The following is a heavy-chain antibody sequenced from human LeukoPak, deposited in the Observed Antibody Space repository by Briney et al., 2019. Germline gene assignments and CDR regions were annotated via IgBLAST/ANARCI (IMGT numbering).Heavy chain of an antibody. CDR2: INHSGST. V-gene: IGHV4-34*01. CDR3: ARPDGPTPRYSSGRYAFDI. CDR1: GGSLSGYY. J-gene: IGHJ3*02. Sequence: SETLSLTCAVYGGSLSGYYWSWIRQPPGKGLEWIGEINHSGSTNYNPSLKSRVTISVDTSKNQFSLKLSSVTAADTAVYYCARPDGPTPRYSSGRYAFDIWGQGTMVTVSS. D-gene: IGHD6-19*01.